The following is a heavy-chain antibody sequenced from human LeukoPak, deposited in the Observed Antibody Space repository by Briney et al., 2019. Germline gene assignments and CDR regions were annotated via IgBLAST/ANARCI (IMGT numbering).Heavy chain of an antibody. CDR2: IIPILGIA. D-gene: IGHD2-2*01. CDR3: ARGERVVPASTPGDWFDP. CDR1: GGTFSSYA. J-gene: IGHJ5*02. V-gene: IGHV1-69*04. Sequence: ASVKVSCKASGGTFSSYAISWVRQAPGQGLEWMGRIIPILGIANYAQKLQGRVTITADKSTSTAYMELSSLRSEDTAVYYCARGERVVPASTPGDWFDPWGQGTLVTVSS.